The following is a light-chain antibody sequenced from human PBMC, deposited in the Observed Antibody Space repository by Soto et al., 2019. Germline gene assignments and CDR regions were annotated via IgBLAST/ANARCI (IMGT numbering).Light chain of an antibody. Sequence: DIQMTQSPSTRSASVGDRVTITCRASQSISSWLAWYQQKPGKAARLLIYKASNLESGVPSRFSGSGSGTEFTLTINSLQPDDSATYYCQQYNDNWTFGQGTKVDIK. J-gene: IGKJ1*01. V-gene: IGKV1-5*03. CDR2: KAS. CDR1: QSISSW. CDR3: QQYNDNWT.